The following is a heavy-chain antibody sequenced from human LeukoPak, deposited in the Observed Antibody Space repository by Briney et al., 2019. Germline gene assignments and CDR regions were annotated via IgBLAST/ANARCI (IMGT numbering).Heavy chain of an antibody. Sequence: KDGESLMISCKCSGYRFTSYWIGWVREMPGKGLEWMGIIYPGDSHTRYSPSFQGQVTISADKSISTAYLQWSSLKASDTAMYYCARGGTAAGKWDAFDIWGQGTMVTVSS. J-gene: IGHJ3*02. V-gene: IGHV5-51*01. CDR2: IYPGDSHT. D-gene: IGHD6-13*01. CDR3: ARGGTAAGKWDAFDI. CDR1: GYRFTSYW.